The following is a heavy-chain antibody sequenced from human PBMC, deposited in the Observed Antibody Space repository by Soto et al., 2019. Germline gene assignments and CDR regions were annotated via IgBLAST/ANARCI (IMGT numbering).Heavy chain of an antibody. V-gene: IGHV4-34*01. CDR3: ARLPSRWTASYGMDV. J-gene: IGHJ6*02. D-gene: IGHD2-21*02. CDR1: GGSFSGYY. CDR2: INHSGST. Sequence: QVQLQQWGAGLLKPSETLSLTCAVYGGSFSGYYWSWIRQPPGKGLEWIGEINHSGSTNSNPSLKSRVTISVDTSKNQFSLKLSSVTAADTAVYYCARLPSRWTASYGMDVWGQGTTVTVSS.